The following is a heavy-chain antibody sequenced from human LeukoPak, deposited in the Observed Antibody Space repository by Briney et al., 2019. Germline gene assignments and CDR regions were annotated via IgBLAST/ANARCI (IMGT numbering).Heavy chain of an antibody. CDR1: GGSISSSSYY. CDR3: ARGLRVRTFGELSWYIDV. J-gene: IGHJ6*03. CDR2: IYYSGST. Sequence: ASETLSLTCTVSGGSISSSSYYWGWIRQPPGKGLEWIGSIYYSGSTYYNPSLKSRVTISVDTSKNQFSLKLNSVTAADTAVYYCARGLRVRTFGELSWYIDVWGKGTTVIVSS. V-gene: IGHV4-39*07. D-gene: IGHD3-3*01.